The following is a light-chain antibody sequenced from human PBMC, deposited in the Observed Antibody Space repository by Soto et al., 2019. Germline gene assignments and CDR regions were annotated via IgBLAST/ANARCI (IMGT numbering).Light chain of an antibody. CDR1: SSNIGSNT. V-gene: IGLV1-44*01. CDR2: SNN. CDR3: AAWDDSLNGVYV. J-gene: IGLJ1*01. Sequence: HSELTQAPSGSGIPGQRGSISCSRSSSNIGSNTVNWYQQLPGTAPKLLIYSNNQRPSGVPDRFSGSKSGTSASLAISGLQSEDEADYYCAAWDDSLNGVYVFGTGTKVTVL.